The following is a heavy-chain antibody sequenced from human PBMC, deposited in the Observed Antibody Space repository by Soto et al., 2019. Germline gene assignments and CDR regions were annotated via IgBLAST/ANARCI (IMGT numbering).Heavy chain of an antibody. D-gene: IGHD3-16*01. CDR1: GFTFRSFV. CDR3: ARWGTTGGLDF. Sequence: QVQLVESGGGVVQPGTSLRLSCVGSGFTFRSFVIHWVRQAPGKGLEWVALTSYDGSNAYYGASVKGRFTISRDNSKNTVDLQMDSLIVEDTALYYCARWGTTGGLDFWGQGTLVSVSS. V-gene: IGHV3-30*03. CDR2: TSYDGSNA. J-gene: IGHJ4*02.